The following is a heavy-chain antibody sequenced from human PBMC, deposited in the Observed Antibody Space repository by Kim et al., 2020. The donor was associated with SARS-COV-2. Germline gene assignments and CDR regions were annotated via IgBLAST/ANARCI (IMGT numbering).Heavy chain of an antibody. CDR1: GFTFSSYA. D-gene: IGHD6-19*01. V-gene: IGHV3-23*01. J-gene: IGHJ4*02. CDR2: ISCNGGSP. CDR3: AKDLARWQWLTPFDY. Sequence: GGSLRLSCAASGFTFSSYAMSWVRQAPGKGLEWVSAISCNGGSPYYADSVKGRFTVSRDNSKNTLYLQMNSLRAEDTAVYYCAKDLARWQWLTPFDYWGQGNLVTVSS.